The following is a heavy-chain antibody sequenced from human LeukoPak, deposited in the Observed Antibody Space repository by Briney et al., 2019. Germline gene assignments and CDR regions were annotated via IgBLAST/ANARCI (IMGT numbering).Heavy chain of an antibody. CDR1: GFTFCDYG. CDR2: ISGGSGSI. CDR3: AKSFTNDWAIFDS. V-gene: IGHV3-9*01. J-gene: IGHJ4*02. D-gene: IGHD3-9*01. Sequence: PGGSLRPSCAAPGFTFCDYGMHWGRQVPGKGLGWGSGISGGSGSIGYADSVKGRFTISRDNAKNSLYLQMNSLRTEDTALYYCAKSFTNDWAIFDSWGQGTLVTVSS.